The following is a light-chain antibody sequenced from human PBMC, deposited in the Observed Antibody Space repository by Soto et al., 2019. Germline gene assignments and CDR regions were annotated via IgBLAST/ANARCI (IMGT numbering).Light chain of an antibody. CDR3: QQYGSSPMYS. CDR1: QSINSNF. J-gene: IGKJ2*03. V-gene: IGKV3-20*01. CDR2: AAS. Sequence: EIVLTQSPGTMCLSPGEGATLSCRASQSINSNFLAWYQQKRGQVPRLLIYAASISATGIPDRFSGSGSGTDCTLTISRLEPEDFAVYYCQQYGSSPMYSFGQGTKLDIK.